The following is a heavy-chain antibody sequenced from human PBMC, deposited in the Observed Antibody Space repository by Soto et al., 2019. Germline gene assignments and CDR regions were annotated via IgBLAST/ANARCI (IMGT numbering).Heavy chain of an antibody. D-gene: IGHD4-17*01. CDR3: ARDLVYGDNFDY. V-gene: IGHV1-69*13. Sequence: GASVKVSCKASGGTFSSYAISWVRQAPGQGLEWMGGIIPIFGTANYAQKFHGRVTITADESTSTAYMELSSLRSEDTAVYYCARDLVYGDNFDYWGQGTLVTVSS. J-gene: IGHJ4*02. CDR1: GGTFSSYA. CDR2: IIPIFGTA.